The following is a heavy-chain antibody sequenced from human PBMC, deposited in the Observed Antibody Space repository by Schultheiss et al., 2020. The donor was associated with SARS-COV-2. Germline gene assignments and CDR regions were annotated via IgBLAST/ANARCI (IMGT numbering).Heavy chain of an antibody. CDR1: GYTFTGYY. V-gene: IGHV1-69*13. D-gene: IGHD6-13*01. J-gene: IGHJ4*02. CDR2: IIPIFGTA. CDR3: ARGTRIAAAGTLDY. Sequence: SVKVSCKASGYTFTGYYMHWVRQAPGQGLEWMGGIIPIFGTANYAQKFQGRVTITADESTSTAYMELSSLRSEDTAVYYCARGTRIAAAGTLDYWGQGTLVTVSS.